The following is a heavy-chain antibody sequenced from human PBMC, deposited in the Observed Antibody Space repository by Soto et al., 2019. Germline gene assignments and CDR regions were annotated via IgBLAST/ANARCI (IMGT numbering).Heavy chain of an antibody. CDR3: ARDLVSRGSYPRYYYYGMDV. Sequence: GASVKVSCKASGYTFTSYAMHWVRQAPGQRLEWMGWINAGNGNTKYSQKFQGRVTITRDTSASTAYMELSSLRSEDTAVYYCARDLVSRGSYPRYYYYGMDVWGQGTTVTVSS. CDR1: GYTFTSYA. J-gene: IGHJ6*02. V-gene: IGHV1-3*01. CDR2: INAGNGNT. D-gene: IGHD1-26*01.